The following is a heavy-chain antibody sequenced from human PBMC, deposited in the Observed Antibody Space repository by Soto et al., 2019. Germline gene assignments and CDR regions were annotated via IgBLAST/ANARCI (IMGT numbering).Heavy chain of an antibody. Sequence: GESLKISCKGYGYSYSNYWIGWVRQLPGTGLEWMGMIYPADSDTKYSPSFEGQVTISADRSISTAYLQWSGLKASDTAMYYCARHSWSLSLTGANYFEFWGQGALVT. CDR3: ARHSWSLSLTGANYFEF. CDR1: GYSYSNYW. D-gene: IGHD1-7*01. CDR2: IYPADSDT. J-gene: IGHJ4*02. V-gene: IGHV5-51*01.